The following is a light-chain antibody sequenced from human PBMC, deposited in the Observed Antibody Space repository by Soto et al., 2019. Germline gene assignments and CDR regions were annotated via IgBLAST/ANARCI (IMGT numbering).Light chain of an antibody. CDR1: SSNIGAGYD. J-gene: IGLJ1*01. Sequence: QSVLTQPPSVSGAPGQRVTISCTGSSSNIGAGYDVQWYQQLPGTAPKLLIYGNMNRPSGVPDRFSGSKSGNTASLIVSGLQPDDEAEYHCTSYTGDDFTFVFGTGTKVTVL. V-gene: IGLV1-40*01. CDR2: GNM. CDR3: TSYTGDDFTFV.